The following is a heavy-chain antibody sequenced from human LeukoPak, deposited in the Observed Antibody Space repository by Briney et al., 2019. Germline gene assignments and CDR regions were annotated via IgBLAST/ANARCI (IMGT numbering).Heavy chain of an antibody. D-gene: IGHD3-22*01. Sequence: ASVKVSCKASGYTFTSYGINWVRQAPGQGLEWMGWISAYNGDTNYAQKLQGRVTMTTDTSTSTAYMELRSLRSDDTAVYYCARDAHYYDSSGRTWGAKFDYWGQGTLVTVSS. V-gene: IGHV1-18*01. J-gene: IGHJ4*02. CDR3: ARDAHYYDSSGRTWGAKFDY. CDR2: ISAYNGDT. CDR1: GYTFTSYG.